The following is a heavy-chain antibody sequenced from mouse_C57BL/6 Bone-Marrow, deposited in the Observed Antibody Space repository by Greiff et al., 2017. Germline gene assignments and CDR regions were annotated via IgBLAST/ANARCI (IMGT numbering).Heavy chain of an antibody. V-gene: IGHV2-2*01. J-gene: IGHJ1*03. D-gene: IGHD1-1*01. Sequence: VQLQQSGPGLVQPSQSLSITCTVSGFSLTSYGVHWVRQSPGKGLEWLGVIWSGGSTDYNAAFISRLSISKDNSKSQVFFKMNSLQADDTAIYYCARDYYGSSHWYFDVWGTGTTVTVSS. CDR2: IWSGGST. CDR3: ARDYYGSSHWYFDV. CDR1: GFSLTSYG.